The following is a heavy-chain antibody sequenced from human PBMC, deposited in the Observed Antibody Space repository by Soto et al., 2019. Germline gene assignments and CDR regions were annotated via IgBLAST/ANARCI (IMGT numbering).Heavy chain of an antibody. CDR1: GFTFRNSW. CDR3: ARDQVDDSGYFFLDS. CDR2: IKTDGSSA. V-gene: IGHV3-74*01. D-gene: IGHD3-22*01. Sequence: GGSLRLSCAASGFTFRNSWMHWVRQAPGKGLFWVSRIKTDGSSAIYADSVKGRFTISRDNAKNTLYLQMDNLRAEDTAVYYCARDQVDDSGYFFLDSWGQGTLVTVSS. J-gene: IGHJ5*01.